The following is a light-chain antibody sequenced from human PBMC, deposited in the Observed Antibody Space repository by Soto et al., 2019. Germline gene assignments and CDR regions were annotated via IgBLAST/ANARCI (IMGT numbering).Light chain of an antibody. CDR3: QHYNSYSEA. V-gene: IGKV1-5*03. CDR1: QTISSW. Sequence: IQLTQSPSSLSASVGDRVTITCRASQTISSWLAWYQHKPGKAPKLLIYKASTLKSGVPSRFSGSGSGTEFTLTISSLQPDDFATYYCQHYNSYSEAFGQGTKV. CDR2: KAS. J-gene: IGKJ1*01.